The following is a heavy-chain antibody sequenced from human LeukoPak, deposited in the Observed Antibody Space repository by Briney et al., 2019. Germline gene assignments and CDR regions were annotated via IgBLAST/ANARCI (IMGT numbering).Heavy chain of an antibody. CDR3: ARDLTHRRNYDNSGYQIVPAF. J-gene: IGHJ4*02. D-gene: IGHD3-22*01. Sequence: GGSLRLSCAVSGFTFDDYGMNWVRQAPGKGLEWVSSINWNGGSTGYADSVKGRFTISRNNAKNSLYLQMNSLRAEDTAVYYCARDLTHRRNYDNSGYQIVPAFWGQGTLVTVSS. V-gene: IGHV3-20*04. CDR1: GFTFDDYG. CDR2: INWNGGST.